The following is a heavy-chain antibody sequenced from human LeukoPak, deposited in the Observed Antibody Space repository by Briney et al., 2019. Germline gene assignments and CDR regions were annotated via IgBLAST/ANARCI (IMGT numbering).Heavy chain of an antibody. V-gene: IGHV1-2*02. CDR1: GYTFTGYY. J-gene: IGHJ3*02. Sequence: ASVKVSXKASGYTFTGYYMHWVRQAPGQGLEWMGWINPNSGGTNYAQKFQGRVTMTRDTSISTAYMELSRLRSDDTAVYYCARDRFSSSWYEVVDAFDIWGQGTMVTVSS. CDR3: ARDRFSSSWYEVVDAFDI. CDR2: INPNSGGT. D-gene: IGHD6-13*01.